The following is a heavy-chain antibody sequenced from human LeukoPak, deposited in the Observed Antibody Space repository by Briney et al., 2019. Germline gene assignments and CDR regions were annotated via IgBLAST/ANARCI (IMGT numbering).Heavy chain of an antibody. Sequence: PGGSLRLSCAASGFTFSSYWMHWVRQAPGKGLVWVSRITSDGSSTNYADSVKGRFTISRDNAKNTLYLQMNSLRAEDTAVYYCARRELLWFSSGPSYYYYYDMDVWGKGTTVTVSS. V-gene: IGHV3-74*01. CDR2: ITSDGSST. CDR3: ARRELLWFSSGPSYYYYYDMDV. J-gene: IGHJ6*03. CDR1: GFTFSSYW. D-gene: IGHD3-10*01.